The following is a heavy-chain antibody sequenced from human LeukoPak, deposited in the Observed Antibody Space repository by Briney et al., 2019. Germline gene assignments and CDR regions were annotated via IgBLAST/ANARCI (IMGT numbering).Heavy chain of an antibody. Sequence: SVKVSCKASGGTFSSYAISWVRRAPGQGLEWMGGIIPIFGTANYAQKFQGRVTITADESTSTAYMELSSLRSEDTAVYCCAKKPSSGYYYIDYWGQGTLVTVSS. V-gene: IGHV1-69*13. CDR3: AKKPSSGYYYIDY. D-gene: IGHD3-22*01. CDR1: GGTFSSYA. J-gene: IGHJ4*02. CDR2: IIPIFGTA.